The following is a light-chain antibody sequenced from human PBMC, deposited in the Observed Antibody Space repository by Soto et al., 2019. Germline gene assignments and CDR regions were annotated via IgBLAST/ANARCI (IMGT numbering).Light chain of an antibody. CDR1: QSVSSNY. V-gene: IGKV3D-20*02. J-gene: IGKJ5*01. Sequence: EIVMTQSPATLSVSPGERATLSCRASQSVSSNYLAWYRQKPGQAPRLLIYDASHRATGIPVRFSGSGSGTDFTLTISSLEPEDFAVYYCQQRTYSITFGQGTRLEIK. CDR3: QQRTYSIT. CDR2: DAS.